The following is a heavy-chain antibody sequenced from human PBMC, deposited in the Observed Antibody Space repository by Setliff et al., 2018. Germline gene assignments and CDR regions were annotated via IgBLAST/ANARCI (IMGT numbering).Heavy chain of an antibody. J-gene: IGHJ6*03. CDR2: IHYSGST. CDR3: ARHLSSGSYYGGAYYYMDV. V-gene: IGHV4-59*08. CDR1: GDSMNDNH. Sequence: SETLSLTCNVSGDSMNDNHWTWIRQPPGKGLEWIGSIHYSGSTNYNPSLKSRLTISVDTAKTQFSLRLISVTAADTAVYYCARHLSSGSYYGGAYYYMDVWGKGTTVTVSS. D-gene: IGHD1-26*01.